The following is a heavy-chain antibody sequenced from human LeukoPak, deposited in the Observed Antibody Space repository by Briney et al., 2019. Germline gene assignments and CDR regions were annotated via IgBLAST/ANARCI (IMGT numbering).Heavy chain of an antibody. J-gene: IGHJ4*02. CDR2: ISSSSSTI. Sequence: GGSLRLSCAASGFTFSSYNMNWVRQAPGKGLEWVSYISSSSSTIYYADSVKGRFTISRDNAKNSLYLQMNSLRDEDTAVYYCARVGYWAASTHPYYFDYWGQGTLVTVSS. D-gene: IGHD3-16*01. V-gene: IGHV3-48*02. CDR1: GFTFSSYN. CDR3: ARVGYWAASTHPYYFDY.